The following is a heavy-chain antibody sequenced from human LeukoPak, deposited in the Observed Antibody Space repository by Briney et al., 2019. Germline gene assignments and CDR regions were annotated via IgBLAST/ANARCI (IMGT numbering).Heavy chain of an antibody. D-gene: IGHD2-15*01. Sequence: SETLSLTCTVSGGSISSYYWSWLRQPPGKGLEWIGYIYYSGSTNYNPSLKSRVTISVDTSKNQFALKLSSVTAADTAVYYCARHEGGYVDYWGQGTLVTVSS. CDR1: GGSISSYY. J-gene: IGHJ4*02. V-gene: IGHV4-59*08. CDR2: IYYSGST. CDR3: ARHEGGYVDY.